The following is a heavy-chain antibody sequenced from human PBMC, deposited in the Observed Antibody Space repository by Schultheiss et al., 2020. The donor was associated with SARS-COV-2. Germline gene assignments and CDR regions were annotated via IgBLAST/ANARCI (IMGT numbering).Heavy chain of an antibody. D-gene: IGHD1-26*01. CDR2: IYHSGST. Sequence: SETLSLTCAVSGYSISSGYYWGWIRQPPGKGLEWIGEIYHSGSTNYNPSLKSRVTISVDTSKNQFSLKLSSVTAADTAVYYCTYYSGSYYGYWGQGTLVTVSS. V-gene: IGHV4-38-2*01. J-gene: IGHJ4*02. CDR1: GYSISSGYY. CDR3: TYYSGSYYGY.